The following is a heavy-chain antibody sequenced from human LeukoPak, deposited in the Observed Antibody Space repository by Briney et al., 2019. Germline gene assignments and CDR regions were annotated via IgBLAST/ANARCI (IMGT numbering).Heavy chain of an antibody. Sequence: SETLSLTCTVSGDSISSHYWSWIRQPPGKGLEWIGYITYSGSTNYNPSLKSQVTVSVDTSKNQFSLRLSSVTAADTVVYYCERDHNYDSSGYFLYYWGQGTLVTVSS. CDR2: ITYSGST. CDR3: ERDHNYDSSGYFLYY. CDR1: GDSISSHY. D-gene: IGHD3-22*01. J-gene: IGHJ4*02. V-gene: IGHV4-59*11.